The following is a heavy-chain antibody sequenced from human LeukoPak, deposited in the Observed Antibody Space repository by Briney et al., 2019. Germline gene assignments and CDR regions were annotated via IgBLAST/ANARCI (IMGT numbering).Heavy chain of an antibody. Sequence: PSETLSLTCTVSGGSISSYYWSWIRQPAGKGLEWIGRIYTSGSTNYNPSLKSRVTMSVDTSKNQFSLKLSSVTAADTAVYYCAREYGTGGHYYMDVWGKGTTVTVSS. CDR3: AREYGTGGHYYMDV. D-gene: IGHD1-14*01. CDR1: GGSISSYY. CDR2: IYTSGST. J-gene: IGHJ6*03. V-gene: IGHV4-4*07.